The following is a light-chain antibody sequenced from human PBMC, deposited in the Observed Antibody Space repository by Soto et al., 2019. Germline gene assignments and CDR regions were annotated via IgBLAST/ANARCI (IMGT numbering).Light chain of an antibody. CDR2: AAS. CDR1: PSVDTL. J-gene: IGKJ4*01. CDR3: QQRRDWPIT. Sequence: EIVLTQSPATLSLSPGERATLSCRASPSVDTLLSWYQQKPGQVPRLLIYAASNRATGIPARFSGSGSGTDFTRTISSLEPEDFAVYYCQQRRDWPITFGGGTKVEIK. V-gene: IGKV3-11*01.